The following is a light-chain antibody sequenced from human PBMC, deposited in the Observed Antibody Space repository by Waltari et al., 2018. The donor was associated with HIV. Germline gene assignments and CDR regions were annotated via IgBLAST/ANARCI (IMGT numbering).Light chain of an antibody. CDR1: QSVTSSF. J-gene: IGKJ4*01. V-gene: IGKV3-20*01. Sequence: EIVLTQSPGTLSLSPGERATLSCRASQSVTSSFLSWYQQKPGQAPRLLIYGASSRATGIPDRFSGGGSGTDFTLTISRLEPEDFAVYYCQQYVSSPLTVGGGTKVDIK. CDR2: GAS. CDR3: QQYVSSPLT.